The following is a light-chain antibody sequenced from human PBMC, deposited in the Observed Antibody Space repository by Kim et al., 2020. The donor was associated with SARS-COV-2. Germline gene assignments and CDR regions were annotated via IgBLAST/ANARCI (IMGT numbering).Light chain of an antibody. CDR2: CAS. J-gene: IGKJ2*01. CDR3: QQYNGWPPYI. V-gene: IGKV3-15*01. Sequence: VSPGERATLSCRASQSVSSIFAGSQQQPARPPTLLLYCASTSTAGVPPGLCGSGSGTEFSLPTSSPQSEDFALYYCQQYNGWPPYIFGQGTKLEI. CDR1: QSVSSI.